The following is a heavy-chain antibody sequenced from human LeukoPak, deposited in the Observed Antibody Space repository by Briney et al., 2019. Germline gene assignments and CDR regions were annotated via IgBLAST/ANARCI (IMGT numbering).Heavy chain of an antibody. CDR3: ARVECSGCSF. CDR1: GFTFSSYE. V-gene: IGHV3-48*03. J-gene: IGHJ4*02. D-gene: IGHD2-15*01. Sequence: GGSLRLSCAASGFTFSSYEMNWVRQAPGRGREGVSYFSSSGSTIYYTDSVKGRFTISRDNAKNSLYLQMNSLRAEDTAVYYCARVECSGCSFWGQGTLVTVSS. CDR2: FSSSGSTI.